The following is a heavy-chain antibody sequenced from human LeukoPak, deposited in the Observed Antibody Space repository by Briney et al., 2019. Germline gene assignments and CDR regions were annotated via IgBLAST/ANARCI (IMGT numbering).Heavy chain of an antibody. CDR3: ARDSGWSHYFDY. D-gene: IGHD6-19*01. CDR1: GFTFSSYA. J-gene: IGHJ4*02. CDR2: ISGSGGST. V-gene: IGHV3-23*01. Sequence: PGGSLRLSCAASGFTFSSYAMSWVRQAPGKGLEWVSAISGSGGSTYYADSVKGRFTISRDNSKNTLYLQMNSLRAEDTAVYYCARDSGWSHYFDYWGQGTLVTVSS.